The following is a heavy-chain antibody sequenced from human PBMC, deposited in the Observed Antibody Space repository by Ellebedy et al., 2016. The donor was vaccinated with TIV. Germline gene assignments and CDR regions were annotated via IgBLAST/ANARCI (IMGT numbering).Heavy chain of an antibody. CDR3: ARAIFGELYNGLFL. V-gene: IGHV3-21*01. CDR1: GFTFYNYS. CDR2: ISGLSSYI. Sequence: GESLKISXAASGFTFYNYSMNWVRQAPGRGLEWLSSISGLSSYIHYVDSVKGRFTISRDNAKNSLYLQMNSLRAEDTAVYYCARAIFGELYNGLFLWGQGTTVTVSS. D-gene: IGHD3-10*01. J-gene: IGHJ6*02.